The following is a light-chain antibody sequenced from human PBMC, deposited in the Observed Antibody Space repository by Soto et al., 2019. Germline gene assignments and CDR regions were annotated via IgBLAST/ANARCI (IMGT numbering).Light chain of an antibody. Sequence: DVVMTQSPLSLPVTLGQPASISCRSSQSLEYKDGNTYLNWFQQRPGQSPRRLIYKVSNRDSGGPDRFIGSGSGTDFTLKISRVEAEDFGVYYCMQGTQWPYTFGQGTKLEIK. CDR2: KVS. J-gene: IGKJ2*01. V-gene: IGKV2-30*01. CDR3: MQGTQWPYT. CDR1: QSLEYKDGNTY.